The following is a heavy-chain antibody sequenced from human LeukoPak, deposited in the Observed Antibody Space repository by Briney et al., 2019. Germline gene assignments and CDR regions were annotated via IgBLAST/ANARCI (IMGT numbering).Heavy chain of an antibody. D-gene: IGHD3-10*01. CDR3: AKDPWHDRHGSDPFDY. J-gene: IGHJ4*02. CDR2: IYSGGST. V-gene: IGHV3-53*01. Sequence: GGSLRLSCAASGFTVSSNYMSWVRQAPGKGLEWVSVIYSGGSTYYADSVKGRFTISRDNSKNTLYLQMNSLRAEDTAVYYCAKDPWHDRHGSDPFDYWGQGTLVTVSS. CDR1: GFTVSSNY.